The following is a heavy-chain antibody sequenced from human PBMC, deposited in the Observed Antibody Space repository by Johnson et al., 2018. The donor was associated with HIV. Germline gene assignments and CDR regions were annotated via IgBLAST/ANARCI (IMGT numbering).Heavy chain of an antibody. J-gene: IGHJ3*02. CDR1: GFTFEDYA. Sequence: VQLVESGGTLVQPARSLRLSCASSGFTFEDYAMHWVRQGPGKGLEWVSGISWNSDTLVYADSVKGRFTISRDNADNSLHLQMNSLRPEDTALYYCARDLSRRAIYSGAFDIWGQGTMVTVSS. CDR3: ARDLSRRAIYSGAFDI. CDR2: ISWNSDTL. D-gene: IGHD2-15*01. V-gene: IGHV3-9*01.